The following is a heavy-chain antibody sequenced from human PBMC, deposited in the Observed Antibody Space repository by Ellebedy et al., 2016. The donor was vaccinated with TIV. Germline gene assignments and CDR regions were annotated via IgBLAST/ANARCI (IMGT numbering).Heavy chain of an antibody. CDR3: ASGITLTSTGGY. D-gene: IGHD1-14*01. CDR2: IKQDGSEK. J-gene: IGHJ4*02. Sequence: PGGSLRLSCAASGFTFSNYWMSWVRQAPGKGLEWVANIKQDGSEKYYVDSVKGRFTISRDNAKNSLSLQMISLRAEDTAVYYCASGITLTSTGGYWGQGTLVTVSS. CDR1: GFTFSNYW. V-gene: IGHV3-7*01.